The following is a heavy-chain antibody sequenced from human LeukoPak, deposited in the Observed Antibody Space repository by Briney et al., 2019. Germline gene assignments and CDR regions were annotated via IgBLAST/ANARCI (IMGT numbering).Heavy chain of an antibody. D-gene: IGHD3-3*01. J-gene: IGHJ4*02. Sequence: DSVKVSCKASGYTFTSYGISWVRQAPGQGLEWMGWISTYNGNTNYPQKLQGRVTMTTHTSTSTVYMELRSLRSDDTAVYYCARDLLEWLFYFDYWGQGTLVTVSS. CDR2: ISTYNGNT. CDR1: GYTFTSYG. CDR3: ARDLLEWLFYFDY. V-gene: IGHV1-18*01.